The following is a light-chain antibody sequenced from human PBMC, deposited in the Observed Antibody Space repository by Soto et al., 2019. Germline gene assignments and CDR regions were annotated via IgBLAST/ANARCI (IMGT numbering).Light chain of an antibody. CDR2: GAS. Sequence: EIVMTQSPATLSVSPGDRATLSCRASQSVRSNLAWYQQRPGQAPRLLMSGASTRATGVPARFSANGSGTEFTLTIGSLQSEDFAVYYCQQYGSSPLTFGGGTKVEIK. CDR1: QSVRSN. J-gene: IGKJ4*01. CDR3: QQYGSSPLT. V-gene: IGKV3-15*01.